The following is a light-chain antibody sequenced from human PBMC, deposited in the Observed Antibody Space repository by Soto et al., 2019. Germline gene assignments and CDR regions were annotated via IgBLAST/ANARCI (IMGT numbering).Light chain of an antibody. V-gene: IGLV2-14*01. CDR3: SSYTSSSTLCV. CDR2: EVS. J-gene: IGLJ1*01. Sequence: QSVLTQPASVSGSPGQSITISCTGTSSDVGGYNYVPWYQQHPGKAPRLMIYEVSNRPSGVSNRVSGSKSGNTASLTISGLQAEDEADYYCSSYTSSSTLCVFGTGTKVTVL. CDR1: SSDVGGYNY.